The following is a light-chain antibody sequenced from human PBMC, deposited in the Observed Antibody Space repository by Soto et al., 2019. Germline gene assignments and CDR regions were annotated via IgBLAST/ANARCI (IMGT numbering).Light chain of an antibody. CDR2: GAS. CDR3: QQYNTWPPRT. J-gene: IGKJ1*01. V-gene: IGKV3-15*01. Sequence: EIVVTQSPGTLSVSPGDRANLSCTANQSVRSNLAWYHQRPGQAPRLLIYGASTRAAGVPARFSGSGSGTEFTLTISSLQSEDFAVYYCQQYNTWPPRTVGQGTKVDIK. CDR1: QSVRSN.